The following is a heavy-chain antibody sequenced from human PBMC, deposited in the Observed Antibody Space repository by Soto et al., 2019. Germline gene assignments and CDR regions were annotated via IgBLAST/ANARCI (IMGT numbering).Heavy chain of an antibody. D-gene: IGHD2-2*01. CDR1: GYTFTSYD. J-gene: IGHJ6*02. V-gene: IGHV1-8*01. CDR2: MNPNSGNT. Sequence: ASVKVSCKASGYTFTSYDINWVRQATGQGLEWMGWMNPNSGNTGYAQKFQGRVTMTRNTSISTAYMELSSLRSEDTAVYYCARGSSTSGGWPYYYYYYGMDVWGQGTTVTVSS. CDR3: ARGSSTSGGWPYYYYYYGMDV.